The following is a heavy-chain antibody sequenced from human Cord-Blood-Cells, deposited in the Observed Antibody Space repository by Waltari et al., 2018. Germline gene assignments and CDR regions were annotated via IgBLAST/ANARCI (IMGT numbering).Heavy chain of an antibody. Sequence: QVQLQQWGAGLLKPSETLSLTCAVYGGSFSGYYWSWIRQPPGRGLGWIGEINHSGSTNYNPSLKSRVTISVDTSKNQFSLKLSSVTAADTAVYYCARAVVVPAAMGGNWFDPWGQGTLVTVSS. CDR2: INHSGST. CDR3: ARAVVVPAAMGGNWFDP. V-gene: IGHV4-34*01. CDR1: GGSFSGYY. J-gene: IGHJ5*02. D-gene: IGHD2-2*01.